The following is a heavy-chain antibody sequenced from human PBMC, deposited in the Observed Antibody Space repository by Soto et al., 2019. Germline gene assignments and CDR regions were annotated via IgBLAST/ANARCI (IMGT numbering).Heavy chain of an antibody. CDR3: ARGRIAAAAPPDY. J-gene: IGHJ4*02. Sequence: QVQLQESGPGLVKPSQTLSLTCTVSGGSISSGGYYWSWIRQHPGKGLEWIGYIYYSGSTYYNPSLKSRVTISVDTSKNQSSLKLSSVTAADTAVYYCARGRIAAAAPPDYWGQGTLVTVSS. V-gene: IGHV4-31*03. D-gene: IGHD6-13*01. CDR2: IYYSGST. CDR1: GGSISSGGYY.